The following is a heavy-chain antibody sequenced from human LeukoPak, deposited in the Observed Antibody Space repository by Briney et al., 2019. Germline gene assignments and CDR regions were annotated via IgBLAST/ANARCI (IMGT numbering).Heavy chain of an antibody. Sequence: SQTLSLTCSVSGGSISSGDYYWSWIRQSPEKGLEWIGLIYYSGSDFYNPSLKSRIAISVDSSVNQFSLTVNSVTAADTAVYYCARGGRFCAAGSCYPTWFAPWGQGTLVTVSS. CDR3: ARGGRFCAAGSCYPTWFAP. CDR2: IYYSGSD. CDR1: GGSISSGDYY. J-gene: IGHJ5*02. V-gene: IGHV4-30-4*01. D-gene: IGHD2-15*01.